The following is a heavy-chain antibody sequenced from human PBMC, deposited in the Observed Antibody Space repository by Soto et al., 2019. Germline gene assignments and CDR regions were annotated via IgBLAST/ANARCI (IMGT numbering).Heavy chain of an antibody. J-gene: IGHJ4*02. D-gene: IGHD4-17*01. CDR2: IWYDGSNK. Sequence: GGSLRLSCAASGFTFSSYGMHWVRQAPGKGLEWVAVIWYDGSNKYYADSVKGRFTISRDNSKNTLYLQMNSLRAEDTAVYYCARDPTYGDYVSGVDYWGQGTLVTVSS. CDR3: ARDPTYGDYVSGVDY. V-gene: IGHV3-33*01. CDR1: GFTFSSYG.